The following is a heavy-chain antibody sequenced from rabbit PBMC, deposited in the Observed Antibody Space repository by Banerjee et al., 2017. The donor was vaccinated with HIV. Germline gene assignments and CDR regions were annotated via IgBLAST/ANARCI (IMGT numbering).Heavy chain of an antibody. CDR1: GFSFSSGYD. D-gene: IGHD7-1*01. Sequence: QSLEESGGGLVQPEGSLTLTCKASGFSFSSGYDMSWVRQAPGKGLEWIACIYAGSNDSPYYASWAKGRFTVSLDNAQNTVFLQMTSLTAADTATYFCARDLRAGYAGYGYGFNLWGPGTLVTDS. V-gene: IGHV1S40*01. CDR2: IYAGSNDSP. CDR3: ARDLRAGYAGYGYGFNL. J-gene: IGHJ4*01.